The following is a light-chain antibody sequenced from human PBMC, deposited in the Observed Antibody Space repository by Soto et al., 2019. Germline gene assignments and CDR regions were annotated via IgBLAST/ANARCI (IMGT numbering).Light chain of an antibody. Sequence: EIVLTQSPATLSFSPGERATLSCRASQSVGTYLVWYQQRPGQAPRLLIFDASHRATGIPARFSGSGSGTDFTLTISSLEPEDLAVYYCQQRSDRPFTFGQGTKLEIK. CDR1: QSVGTY. J-gene: IGKJ2*01. CDR3: QQRSDRPFT. V-gene: IGKV3-11*01. CDR2: DAS.